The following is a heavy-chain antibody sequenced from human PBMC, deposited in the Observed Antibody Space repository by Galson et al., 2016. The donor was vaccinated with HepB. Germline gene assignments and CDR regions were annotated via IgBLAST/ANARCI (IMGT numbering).Heavy chain of an antibody. Sequence: SLRLSCAASEFTFSSYSMNWVRQAPGKGLEWISSISSNSNYIYYADSVKGRFTISRDNAKNSLYLQMNSLRVEDTAVYYCARDPYPMRVDVNDAFDIWGQGTTVTVSS. CDR1: EFTFSSYS. V-gene: IGHV3-21*06. CDR3: ARDPYPMRVDVNDAFDI. J-gene: IGHJ3*02. D-gene: IGHD3-22*01. CDR2: ISSNSNYI.